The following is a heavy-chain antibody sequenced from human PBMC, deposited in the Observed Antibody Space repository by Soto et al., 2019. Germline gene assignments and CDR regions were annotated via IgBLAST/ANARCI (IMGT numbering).Heavy chain of an antibody. CDR1: GYSFTSCW. CDR3: ARLSGFCSGGSCYPAYYYYGMDV. J-gene: IGHJ6*04. CDR2: IYPGDSYT. V-gene: IGHV5-51*01. D-gene: IGHD2-15*01. Sequence: GESLKISCKGSGYSFTSCWIGWGRQMPGKGLALIVSIYPGDSYTRYSPSFQGQVTISADKPISTAYLQWSSLKASDTAMYYCARLSGFCSGGSCYPAYYYYGMDVWGKGTTVTVS.